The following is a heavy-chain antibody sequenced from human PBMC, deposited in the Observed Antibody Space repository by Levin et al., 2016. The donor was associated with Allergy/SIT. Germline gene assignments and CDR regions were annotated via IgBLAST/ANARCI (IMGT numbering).Heavy chain of an antibody. D-gene: IGHD2-15*01. CDR3: ARDPRDSWGDY. V-gene: IGHV1-18*01. J-gene: IGHJ4*02. Sequence: WVRQAPGQGLEWMGWISAYNGNTNYAQKLQGRVTMTTDTSTSTAYMELRSLRSDDTAVYYCARDPRDSWGDYWGQGTLVTVSS. CDR2: ISAYNGNT.